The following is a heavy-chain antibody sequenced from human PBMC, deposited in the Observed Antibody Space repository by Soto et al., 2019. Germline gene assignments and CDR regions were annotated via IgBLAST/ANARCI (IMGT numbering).Heavy chain of an antibody. CDR1: GYTFTSYG. J-gene: IGHJ5*02. V-gene: IGHV1-18*01. CDR3: ARATQQGCISTSCYVGWFGP. Sequence: QVQLVQSGAEVKKPGASVKVSCKASGYTFTSYGISWVRQAPGQGLEWMGWISAYNGNTNYAQKLQGRVTMTTDTSTRTAYMELRRLRSADTAVYYCARATQQGCISTSCYVGWFGPWGQGTLVTVSS. D-gene: IGHD2-2*01. CDR2: ISAYNGNT.